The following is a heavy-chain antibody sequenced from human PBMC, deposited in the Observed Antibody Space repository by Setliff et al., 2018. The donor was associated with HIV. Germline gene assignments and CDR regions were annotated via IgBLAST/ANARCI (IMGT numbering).Heavy chain of an antibody. CDR2: IYFSGHT. Sequence: LRETLSLTCAVSGGSISSSNWWSWVRQPPGKGLEWIGEIYFSGHTNYNPSLKSRVTLSLDNSKNQFSLSLSSVTAADTAVYYCARLPDINSWPFDYWARGTLVTVSS. V-gene: IGHV4-4*02. J-gene: IGHJ4*02. D-gene: IGHD6-13*01. CDR1: GGSISSSNW. CDR3: ARLPDINSWPFDY.